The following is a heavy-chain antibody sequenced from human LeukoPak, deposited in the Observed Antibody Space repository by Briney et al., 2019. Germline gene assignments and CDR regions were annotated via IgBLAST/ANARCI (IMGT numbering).Heavy chain of an antibody. CDR1: GFTFTSYA. V-gene: IGHV3-23*01. Sequence: AGRSLRLSCAASGFTFTSYAMSWVRQAPGKGLEWVSAISGSGGSTYYADSVKGRFTISRDNSKNTLHLQMNSLRAEDTAVYYCAKINTMVRGVTLGFGYFDLWGRGTLVTVSS. D-gene: IGHD3-10*01. J-gene: IGHJ2*01. CDR2: ISGSGGST. CDR3: AKINTMVRGVTLGFGYFDL.